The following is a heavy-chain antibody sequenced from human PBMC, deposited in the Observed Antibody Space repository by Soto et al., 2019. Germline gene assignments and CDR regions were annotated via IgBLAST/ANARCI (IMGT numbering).Heavy chain of an antibody. V-gene: IGHV3-21*01. CDR2: ISSSSSYI. J-gene: IGHJ4*02. CDR1: GFTFSSYS. D-gene: IGHD6-13*01. Sequence: PGGSLRLSCAASGFTFSSYSMNWVRQAPGKGLEWVSSISSSSSYIYYADSVKGRFTISRDNAKNSLYLQMNSLRAEDTAVYYCARVGPGIAAAGLDYWGQGTLVTVSS. CDR3: ARVGPGIAAAGLDY.